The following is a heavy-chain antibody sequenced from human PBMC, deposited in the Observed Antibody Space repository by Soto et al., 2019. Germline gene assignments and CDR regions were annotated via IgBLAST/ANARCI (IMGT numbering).Heavy chain of an antibody. D-gene: IGHD6-19*01. J-gene: IGHJ5*02. V-gene: IGHV3-66*01. CDR3: ARDPGYSSGGANNWFDP. CDR1: GGSISSSSYY. CDR2: IYSGGST. Sequence: ETLSLTCTFSGGSISSSSYYWGWIRQPPGKGLEWVSVIYSGGSTYYADSVKGRFTISRDNSKNTLYLQMNSLRAEDTAVYYCARDPGYSSGGANNWFDPWGQGTLVTVSS.